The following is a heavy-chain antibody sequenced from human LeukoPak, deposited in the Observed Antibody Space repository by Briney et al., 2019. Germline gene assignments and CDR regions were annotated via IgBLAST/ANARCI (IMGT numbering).Heavy chain of an antibody. J-gene: IGHJ4*02. CDR1: GDSVSSISSA. V-gene: IGHV6-1*01. Sequence: SQTLSLTCAMSGDSVSSISSAWSWIRQSPSRGLEWLGRAYYRSKWHIDYAVSVKSRITINPDTSKNQFSLQLNSVTPEDTAVYYCARNLRPDFDYWGQGTLVTVSS. CDR2: AYYRSKWHI. CDR3: ARNLRPDFDY.